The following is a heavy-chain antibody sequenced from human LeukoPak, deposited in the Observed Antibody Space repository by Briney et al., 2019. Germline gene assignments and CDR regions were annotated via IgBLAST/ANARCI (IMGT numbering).Heavy chain of an antibody. V-gene: IGHV3-30*04. CDR1: GFTFSSYA. D-gene: IGHD3-10*01. CDR3: AREVYYGSGSSNWFDP. J-gene: IGHJ5*02. CDR2: ISYDGSNK. Sequence: PGRSLRLSCAASGFTFSSYAMHWVRQAPGKGLEWVAVISYDGSNKYYADSVKGRFTISRDNSKNTLYLQMNSLRAEDTAVYYCAREVYYGSGSSNWFDPWGQGTLVTVSS.